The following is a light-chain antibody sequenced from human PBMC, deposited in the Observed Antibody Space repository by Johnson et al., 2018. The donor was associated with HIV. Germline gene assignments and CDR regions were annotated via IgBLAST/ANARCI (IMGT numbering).Light chain of an antibody. V-gene: IGLV1-51*02. CDR2: END. CDR1: SSNLGNSY. J-gene: IGLJ1*01. CDR3: GTWDSSLSGGV. Sequence: VLTQPPSVSAAPGQKVTISCSGSSSNLGNSYVCWYQQLPGTAPKLLIYENDKRPSGIPDRFSGSKSGTSATLGITGLQTGDEADYYCGTWDSSLSGGVFGTGTKVTVL.